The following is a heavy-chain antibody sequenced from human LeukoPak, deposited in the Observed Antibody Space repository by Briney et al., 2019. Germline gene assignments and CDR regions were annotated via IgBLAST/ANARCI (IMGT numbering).Heavy chain of an antibody. CDR2: ISSSSTTI. D-gene: IGHD5-12*01. Sequence: GGSLRLSCAASGFNVRTSYMSWVRQAPGKGLEWVSYISSSSTTIYYADSVKGRFTISRDNAKNSLYLQMNSLRDEDTAVYYCARDVGYDLGYWGQGTLVTVSS. J-gene: IGHJ4*02. V-gene: IGHV3-48*02. CDR1: GFNVRTSY. CDR3: ARDVGYDLGY.